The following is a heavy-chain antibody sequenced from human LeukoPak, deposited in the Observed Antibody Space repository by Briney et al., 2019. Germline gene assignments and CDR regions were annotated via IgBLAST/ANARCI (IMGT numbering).Heavy chain of an antibody. V-gene: IGHV4-30-4*01. CDR2: IYYSGST. Sequence: SQTLSITCTVSGGSISSGDYYGSWIRQPPGKGLEWIGYIYYSGSTYYNPSLKSRVTISVDTSKNQFSLKLSSVTAADTAVYYCARVPYYYGSGSYFDYWGQGTLVTVSS. CDR1: GGSISSGDYY. J-gene: IGHJ4*02. D-gene: IGHD3-10*01. CDR3: ARVPYYYGSGSYFDY.